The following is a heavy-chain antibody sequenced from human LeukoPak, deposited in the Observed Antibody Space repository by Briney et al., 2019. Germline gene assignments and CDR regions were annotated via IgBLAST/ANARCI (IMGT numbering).Heavy chain of an antibody. CDR3: ARGQDYSSGWYAY. D-gene: IGHD6-19*01. V-gene: IGHV1-2*02. J-gene: IGHJ4*02. Sequence: ASVKVSCRASGYAFTGYYMQWVRQAPGQGLEWMVWINPYSGATHYAQKFQGRVTMTRDTSISTAYMDLSGLRSDDTAVYYCARGQDYSSGWYAYWGQGTLVTVSS. CDR1: GYAFTGYY. CDR2: INPYSGAT.